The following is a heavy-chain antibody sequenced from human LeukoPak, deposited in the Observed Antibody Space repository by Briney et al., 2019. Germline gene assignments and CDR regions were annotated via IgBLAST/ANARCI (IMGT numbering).Heavy chain of an antibody. CDR1: GYTFTSYY. Sequence: ASVKVSCKASGYTFTSYYMHWVRQAPGQGLEWMGIINPSGGSTSYAQKFQGRVTMTRDTSTSTVYMELSSLRSEDTAVYYCARDLNNVGELRNWFDPWGQGTLVTVSS. CDR3: ARDLNNVGELRNWFDP. V-gene: IGHV1-46*01. D-gene: IGHD3-10*01. CDR2: INPSGGST. J-gene: IGHJ5*02.